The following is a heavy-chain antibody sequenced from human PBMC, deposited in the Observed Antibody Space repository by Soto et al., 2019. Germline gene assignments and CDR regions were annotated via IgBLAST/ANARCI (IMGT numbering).Heavy chain of an antibody. Sequence: QVQLVQSGAEVKKPGASVKVSCKASGYTFTSYGISWVRQASGQGLEWMGWISAYNGNTKYAQKLQGRVTMTTDTPTSTAYMELRSLRSDATAGYYCARDEAYKWNDGGWFDPWGQGNRGTVSS. J-gene: IGHJ5*02. D-gene: IGHD1-1*01. CDR1: GYTFTSYG. V-gene: IGHV1-18*01. CDR3: ARDEAYKWNDGGWFDP. CDR2: ISAYNGNT.